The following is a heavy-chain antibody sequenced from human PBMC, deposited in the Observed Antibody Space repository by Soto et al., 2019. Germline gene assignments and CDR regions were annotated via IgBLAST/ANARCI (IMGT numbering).Heavy chain of an antibody. J-gene: IGHJ4*02. CDR3: AKDRNIWGSYRYLGLDY. CDR2: ISYDGSNK. CDR1: GFTFSSYG. Sequence: ESGGGVVQPGRSLRLSCAASGFTFSSYGMHWVRQAPGKGLEWVAVISYDGSNKYYADSVKGRFTISRDNSKNTLYLQMNSLRAEDTAVYYCAKDRNIWGSYRYLGLDYWGQGTLVTVSS. V-gene: IGHV3-30*18. D-gene: IGHD3-16*02.